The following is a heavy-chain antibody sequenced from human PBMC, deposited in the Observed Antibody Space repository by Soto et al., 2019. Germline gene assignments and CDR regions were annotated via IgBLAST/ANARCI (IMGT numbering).Heavy chain of an antibody. J-gene: IGHJ6*02. V-gene: IGHV1-58*01. CDR2: IVVGSGNT. CDR3: AAGGITMVRGVIVYYYYGMDV. D-gene: IGHD3-10*01. Sequence: SVKVSCKASGFTFTSSAVQWVRQARGQRLEWIGWIVVGSGNTNYVQKFQERVTITRDMSTSTAYMELSSLRSEDTAVYYCAAGGITMVRGVIVYYYYGMDVWGQGTTVTVSS. CDR1: GFTFTSSA.